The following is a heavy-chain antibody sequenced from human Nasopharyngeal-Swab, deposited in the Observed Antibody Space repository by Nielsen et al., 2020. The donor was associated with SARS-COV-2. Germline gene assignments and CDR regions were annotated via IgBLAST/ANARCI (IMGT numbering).Heavy chain of an antibody. CDR1: GFTFRSYA. CDR3: VKGPPAVIHYFDY. D-gene: IGHD2-21*01. V-gene: IGHV3-23*01. Sequence: GGSLRLSCAASGFTFRSYAISWVRQAPGKGLEWVSVISASDYTTYYADSVKGRFTISRDNSKNTVNLQMNSLRAEDTAIYYCVKGPPAVIHYFDYWGQGTLVTVSS. CDR2: ISASDYTT. J-gene: IGHJ4*02.